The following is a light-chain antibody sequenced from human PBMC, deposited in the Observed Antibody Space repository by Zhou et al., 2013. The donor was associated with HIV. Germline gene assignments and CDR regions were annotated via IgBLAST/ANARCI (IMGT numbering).Light chain of an antibody. CDR3: QQYGSSLSIT. CDR1: QSVGSQ. Sequence: EIVMTQSPATLSVSPGERATLSCRASQSVGSQLGWYQHKPGQAPRLLIYGASSRATGIPDRFSGSGSGTDFTLTISRLEPEDFAVYYCQQYGSSLSITFGQGTRLEIK. V-gene: IGKV3-20*01. J-gene: IGKJ5*01. CDR2: GAS.